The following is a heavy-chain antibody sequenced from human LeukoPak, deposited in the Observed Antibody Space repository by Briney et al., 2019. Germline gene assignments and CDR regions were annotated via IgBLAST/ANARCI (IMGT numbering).Heavy chain of an antibody. CDR1: GGSISSGGYY. Sequence: PSQTLSLTRTVSGGSISSGGYYWSWIRQHPGKGLEWIGYIYYSGSTYYNPSLKSRVTISVDTSKNQFSLKLSSVTAADTAVYYCARMAYYDSSGPGFDYWGQGTLVTVSS. CDR3: ARMAYYDSSGPGFDY. J-gene: IGHJ4*02. D-gene: IGHD3-22*01. V-gene: IGHV4-31*03. CDR2: IYYSGST.